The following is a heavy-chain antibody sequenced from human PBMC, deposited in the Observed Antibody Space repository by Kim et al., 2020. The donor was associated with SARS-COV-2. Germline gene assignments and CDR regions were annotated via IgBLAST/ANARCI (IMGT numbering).Heavy chain of an antibody. Sequence: GGSLRLSCAASGFTFSSYGMHWVRQAPGKGLEWVAVISYDGSNKYYADSVKGRFTISRDNSKNTLYLQMNSLRAEDTAVYYCAKQVGATPEDYWGQGTLVTVSP. CDR2: ISYDGSNK. J-gene: IGHJ4*02. CDR3: AKQVGATPEDY. CDR1: GFTFSSYG. D-gene: IGHD1-26*01. V-gene: IGHV3-30*18.